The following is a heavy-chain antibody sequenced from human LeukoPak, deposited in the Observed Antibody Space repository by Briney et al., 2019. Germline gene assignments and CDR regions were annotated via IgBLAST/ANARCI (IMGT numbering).Heavy chain of an antibody. J-gene: IGHJ6*03. CDR1: GRSLSDYY. V-gene: IGHV4-34*01. D-gene: IGHD1-1*01. CDR2: INHSGST. Sequence: SETLSLTCAVYGRSLSDYYWRWIRQPAGKGMDWIGEINHSGSTNYNPSLKSRVTISLDTSKNQFSLKLSSVTAADTAVYYGASQVRLERRYYYYYMDVWDKGTTVTVSS. CDR3: ASQVRLERRYYYYYMDV.